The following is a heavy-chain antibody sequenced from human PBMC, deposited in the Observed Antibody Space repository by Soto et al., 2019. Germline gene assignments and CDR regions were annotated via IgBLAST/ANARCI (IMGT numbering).Heavy chain of an antibody. Sequence: ASVKVSCKASGGTFSSYAISWVRQAPRQGLEWMGGIIPIFGTANYAQKFQGRVTITADESTSTAYMELSSLRSEDTAVYYCARSRPYCGGDCYSWWFDPWGQGTLVTVSS. CDR3: ARSRPYCGGDCYSWWFDP. J-gene: IGHJ5*02. V-gene: IGHV1-69*13. CDR2: IIPIFGTA. CDR1: GGTFSSYA. D-gene: IGHD2-21*02.